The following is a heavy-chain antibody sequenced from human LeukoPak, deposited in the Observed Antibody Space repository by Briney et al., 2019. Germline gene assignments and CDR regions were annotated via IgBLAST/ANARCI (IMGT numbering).Heavy chain of an antibody. D-gene: IGHD3-3*01. CDR2: ISYDGSNK. J-gene: IGHJ4*02. CDR1: GFTFSGYG. CDR3: AKDGGDSWSGYYPDY. Sequence: GGSLRLSCAASGFTFSGYGMRWVRRAPGKGLEWVAVISYDGSNKYYADSVKGRFTISRDNSKNTLYLQMNSLRAEDTAVYYCAKDGGDSWSGYYPDYWGQGTLVTVSS. V-gene: IGHV3-30*18.